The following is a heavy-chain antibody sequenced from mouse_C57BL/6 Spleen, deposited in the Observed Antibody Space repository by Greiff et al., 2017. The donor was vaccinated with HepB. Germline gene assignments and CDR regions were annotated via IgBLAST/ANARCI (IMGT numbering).Heavy chain of an antibody. D-gene: IGHD3-2*02. V-gene: IGHV5-15*04. J-gene: IGHJ4*01. CDR1: GFTFSDYG. CDR2: ISNLAYSI. CDR3: ARRDSSGYVGAMDY. Sequence: EVKVEESGGGLVQPGGSLKLSCAASGFTFSDYGMAWVRQAPRKGPEWVAFISNLAYSIYYADTVTGRFTISRENAKNTLYLEMSSLRSEDTAMYYCARRDSSGYVGAMDYWGQGTSVTVSS.